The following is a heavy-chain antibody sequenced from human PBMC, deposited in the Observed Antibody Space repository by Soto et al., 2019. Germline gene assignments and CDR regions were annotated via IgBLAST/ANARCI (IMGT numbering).Heavy chain of an antibody. D-gene: IGHD6-13*01. CDR3: ARAARAAAGSNWFDP. V-gene: IGHV1-46*03. J-gene: IGHJ5*02. Sequence: ASVKVSCKASGYTFTSYYMHWVRQAPGQGLEWMGIINPSGGSTSYAQKFQGRVTMTRDTSTSTVYMELSSLRSEDTAVYYCARAARAAAGSNWFDPWGQGTKVTVSS. CDR2: INPSGGST. CDR1: GYTFTSYY.